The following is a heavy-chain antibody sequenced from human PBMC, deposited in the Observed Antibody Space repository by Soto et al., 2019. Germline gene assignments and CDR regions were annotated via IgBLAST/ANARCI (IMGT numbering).Heavy chain of an antibody. CDR1: GFTFSSYG. CDR3: ARGLHLVGFDY. V-gene: IGHV3-30*03. CDR2: ISYDGSNK. Sequence: QVQLVESGGGVVQPGRSLRLSCAASGFTFSSYGMHWVRQAPGKGLEWVAVISYDGSNKYYADYVKGRFTISRDNSKNTLYLQMNSLRAEDTAGYYCARGLHLVGFDYWGQGTLVTVSS. J-gene: IGHJ4*02. D-gene: IGHD3-16*02.